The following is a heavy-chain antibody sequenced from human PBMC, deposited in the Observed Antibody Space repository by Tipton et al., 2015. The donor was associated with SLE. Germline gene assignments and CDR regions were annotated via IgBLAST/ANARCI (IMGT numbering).Heavy chain of an antibody. CDR3: AKGDIGGYYYYYMDA. CDR2: ISGSGGST. D-gene: IGHD2-15*01. V-gene: IGHV3-23*01. Sequence: SLRLSRAASGFTFSSYAMSWVRQAPGKGLEWVSAISGSGGSTYYADSVKGRFTISRDNSKNTLYLQMNSLRAEDTAVYYCAKGDIGGYYYYYMDAWGKGTTVTVSS. J-gene: IGHJ6*03. CDR1: GFTFSSYA.